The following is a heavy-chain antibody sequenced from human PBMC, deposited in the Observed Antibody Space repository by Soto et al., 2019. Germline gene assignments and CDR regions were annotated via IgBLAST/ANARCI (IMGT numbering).Heavy chain of an antibody. Sequence: QVQLVQSGAEVKKPGASVKVSCKASGYTFTSYDINWVRQATGQGLEWMGWMNPNSGNTGYAQKFQGRVTMTRNTSISPAYMELSSLRSEDTAVYYCARGGVLRYFDWLGNWFDPWGQGTLVTVSS. CDR1: GYTFTSYD. J-gene: IGHJ5*02. CDR2: MNPNSGNT. D-gene: IGHD3-9*01. V-gene: IGHV1-8*01. CDR3: ARGGVLRYFDWLGNWFDP.